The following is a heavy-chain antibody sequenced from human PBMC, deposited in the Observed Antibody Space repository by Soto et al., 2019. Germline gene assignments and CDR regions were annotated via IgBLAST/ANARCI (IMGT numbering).Heavy chain of an antibody. CDR3: ARGAVGAIDN. V-gene: IGHV4-59*01. J-gene: IGHJ4*02. D-gene: IGHD1-26*01. CDR2: IYYRGST. Sequence: SETLSLSCTASGGSISSYYWSWIRQPPGKGLEWIGYIYYRGSTNYNPALKSRVTISEDTSKNQYSLKLSSVTAADTAVYYCARGAVGAIDNWGQGTLVTVSS. CDR1: GGSISSYY.